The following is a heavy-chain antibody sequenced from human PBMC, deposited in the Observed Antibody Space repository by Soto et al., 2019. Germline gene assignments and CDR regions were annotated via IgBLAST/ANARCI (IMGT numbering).Heavy chain of an antibody. J-gene: IGHJ4*02. Sequence: QVQLVQSGAEVKKPGASVKVSCKASGYTFTSYAMHWVRQAPGQRLEWMGWINAGNGNTKYSQKFQGRVTITRVTSASTAYMELSSLSSEDTAVYYCAKSATVPAAIAYWGQGTLVTVSS. V-gene: IGHV1-3*01. CDR1: GYTFTSYA. CDR3: AKSATVPAAIAY. CDR2: INAGNGNT. D-gene: IGHD2-2*02.